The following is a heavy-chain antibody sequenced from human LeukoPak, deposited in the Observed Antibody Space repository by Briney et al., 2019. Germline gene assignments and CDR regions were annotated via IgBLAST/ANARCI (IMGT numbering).Heavy chain of an antibody. CDR1: GFTFNNYA. J-gene: IGHJ4*02. Sequence: GGSLRLSCAAAGFTFNNYAMSWVRQAPGKGLEWVSSISSSSSYIYYADSVKGRFTISRDNAKNSLYLQMNSLRAEDTAVYYCARDKTRPGSSSEFDYWGQGTLVTVSS. CDR3: ARDKTRPGSSSEFDY. V-gene: IGHV3-21*01. D-gene: IGHD3-10*01. CDR2: ISSSSSYI.